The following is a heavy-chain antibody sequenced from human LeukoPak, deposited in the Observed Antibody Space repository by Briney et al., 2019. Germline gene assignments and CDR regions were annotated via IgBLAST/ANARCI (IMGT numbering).Heavy chain of an antibody. D-gene: IGHD1-26*01. V-gene: IGHV4-59*01. CDR3: ARDQGGSLYYFDY. CDR1: GGSFSGYY. J-gene: IGHJ4*02. CDR2: IYYSGST. Sequence: PSETLSLTCAVYGGSFSGYYWSWIRQPPGKGLEWIGYIYYSGSTSYNPSLNSRVIISVDTSKNQFSLKLSSVTAADTAVYYCARDQGGSLYYFDYWGQGTLVTVSS.